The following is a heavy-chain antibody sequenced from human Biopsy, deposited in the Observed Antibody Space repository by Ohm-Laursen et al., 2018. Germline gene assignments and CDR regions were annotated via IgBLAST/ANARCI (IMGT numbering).Heavy chain of an antibody. V-gene: IGHV3-23*01. CDR3: AKDHCSGGTCYSDGPVFDF. CDR2: INGGGDGT. CDR1: GFPFSTYA. D-gene: IGHD2-15*01. J-gene: IGHJ4*02. Sequence: SLRLSCTASGFPFSTYAMSWVRQTPGKGLEWVSSINGGGDGTFYADSVKGRFSISRDNSKNTLYLQMKSLRAEDTAVYYCAKDHCSGGTCYSDGPVFDFWGQGTLVTVSS.